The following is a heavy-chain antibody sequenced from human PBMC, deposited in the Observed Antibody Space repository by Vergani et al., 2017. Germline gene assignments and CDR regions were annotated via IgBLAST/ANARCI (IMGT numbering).Heavy chain of an antibody. Sequence: QVQLVQSGAEGKKPGASVKVSCKASGYTFVGYFFHWVRQAPGQGLEWMGSLNPKSGGTHYAEKFEGRVTMTWDTSSSTTYMELCSLRSDDTAVYYCTSSLLLFLVAYYSSYMDVWAKGPSVTVSS. CDR1: GYTFVGYF. CDR2: LNPKSGGT. J-gene: IGHJ6*03. D-gene: IGHD3-3*01. V-gene: IGHV1-2*02. CDR3: TSSLLLFLVAYYSSYMDV.